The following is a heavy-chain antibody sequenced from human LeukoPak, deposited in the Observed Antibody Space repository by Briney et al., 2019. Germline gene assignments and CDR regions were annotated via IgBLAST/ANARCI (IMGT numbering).Heavy chain of an antibody. CDR1: GGSLSSYY. D-gene: IGHD3-9*01. CDR2: IYTSGST. CDR3: ARDLSEGYDILTGYHSPPRDY. J-gene: IGHJ4*02. V-gene: IGHV4-4*07. Sequence: ASETLSLTCTVSGGSLSSYYWSWIRQPAGKGLEWIGRIYTSGSTNYNPCLKSRVTMSVDTSKNQYSLKLSSVTGADTAVYYCARDLSEGYDILTGYHSPPRDYWGQGTLVTVSS.